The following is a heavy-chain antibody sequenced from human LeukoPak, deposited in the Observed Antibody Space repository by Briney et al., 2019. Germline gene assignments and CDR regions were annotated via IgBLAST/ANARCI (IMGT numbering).Heavy chain of an antibody. CDR3: ARAYSAAGTFGGWYVYYFDY. Sequence: GGSLRLPCAASGFTFSSYWMHWVRQAPGKGLVWVSRINSDGSSTNYVDSVKGRFTISRDNAKNTLYLQMNSLRAEDTAVYYCARAYSAAGTFGGWYVYYFDYWGQGTLVTVSS. J-gene: IGHJ4*02. D-gene: IGHD6-19*01. CDR1: GFTFSSYW. CDR2: INSDGSST. V-gene: IGHV3-74*01.